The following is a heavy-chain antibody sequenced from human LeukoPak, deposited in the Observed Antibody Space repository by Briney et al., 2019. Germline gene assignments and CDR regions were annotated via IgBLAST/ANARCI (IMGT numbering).Heavy chain of an antibody. CDR3: ARDLYCSGGSCAGYFDY. CDR1: GFTFSTYS. V-gene: IGHV3-21*01. D-gene: IGHD2-15*01. CDR2: ISSGSSYI. J-gene: IGHJ4*02. Sequence: GGSLRLSCAASGFTFSTYSMNWVRQAPGKGLEWVSSISSGSSYIYYADSVKGRFTISGDNAKNSLYLQMNSLRAEDTAVYYCARDLYCSGGSCAGYFDYWGQGTLVTVSS.